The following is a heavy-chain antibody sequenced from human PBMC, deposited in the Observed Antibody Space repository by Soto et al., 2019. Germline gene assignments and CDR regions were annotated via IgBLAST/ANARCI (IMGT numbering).Heavy chain of an antibody. CDR2: ISSSSNYI. J-gene: IGHJ4*02. Sequence: WGSLRLSCAAFGFTFISYSISLVRHSPGKWLEWVSFISSSSNYIYYADSVKGRFTISRDNAKHSLYLQINSLRAEDTAVYYCARDLDSSGYYPFDYWGQGTLVTVSS. CDR1: GFTFISYS. CDR3: ARDLDSSGYYPFDY. V-gene: IGHV3-21*01. D-gene: IGHD3-22*01.